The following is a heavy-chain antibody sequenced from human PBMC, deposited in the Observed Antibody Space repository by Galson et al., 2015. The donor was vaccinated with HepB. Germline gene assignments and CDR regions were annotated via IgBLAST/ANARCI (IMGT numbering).Heavy chain of an antibody. D-gene: IGHD3-10*01. Sequence: QSGAEVKKPGESLKISCKGSGYSFTSYWIGWVRQMPGKGLEWMGIIYPGDSDTRYSPSFQGQVTISADKSISTAYLQWSSLEASDTAMYYCARGNLGRGVITDFDYWGQGTLVTVSS. CDR2: IYPGDSDT. V-gene: IGHV5-51*01. J-gene: IGHJ4*02. CDR3: ARGNLGRGVITDFDY. CDR1: GYSFTSYW.